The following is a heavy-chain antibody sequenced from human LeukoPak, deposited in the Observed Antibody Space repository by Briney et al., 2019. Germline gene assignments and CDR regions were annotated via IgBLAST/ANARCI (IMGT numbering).Heavy chain of an antibody. J-gene: IGHJ5*02. Sequence: ASVKVSCKASGYTFTSYDINWVRQATGQGLEWMGWINPNSGGTSYTQKFQGRVTMTRDTSISTAYMELSSLRSDDAAVYYCARDSTGWSNWFDPWGQGTLVTVSS. CDR3: ARDSTGWSNWFDP. D-gene: IGHD6-19*01. CDR2: INPNSGGT. CDR1: GYTFTSYD. V-gene: IGHV1-2*02.